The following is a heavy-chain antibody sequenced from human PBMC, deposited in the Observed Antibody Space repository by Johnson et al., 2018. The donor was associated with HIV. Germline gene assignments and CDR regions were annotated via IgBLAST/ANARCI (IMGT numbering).Heavy chain of an antibody. J-gene: IGHJ3*02. Sequence: VQLVESGGGLIQPGGSLRLSCAASGFTVSSNYMSWVRQAPGTGLEWVSGINWSGGSTGYADAVKGQFTIPRDNAKNTLYLQMNSLRTEDMAVYYCARENWNHAGAFDIWGQGTMVTVSS. CDR1: GFTVSSNY. CDR2: NWSGGST. V-gene: IGHV3-66*03. CDR3: ARENWNHAGAFDI. D-gene: IGHD1-14*01.